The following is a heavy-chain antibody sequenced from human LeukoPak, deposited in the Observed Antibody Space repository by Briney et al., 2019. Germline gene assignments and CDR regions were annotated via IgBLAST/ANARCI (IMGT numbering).Heavy chain of an antibody. D-gene: IGHD2-2*01. CDR3: ARSIVVVPAAILVPPEALFDP. CDR1: GGSISSGDYY. Sequence: SQTLSLTCTVSGGSISSGDYYWSWIRQPPGKGLEWIGYIYYSGSTYYNPSLKSRVTISVDTSKNQFSLKLSSVTAADTAVYYCARSIVVVPAAILVPPEALFDPWGQGTLVTVSS. J-gene: IGHJ5*02. CDR2: IYYSGST. V-gene: IGHV4-30-4*01.